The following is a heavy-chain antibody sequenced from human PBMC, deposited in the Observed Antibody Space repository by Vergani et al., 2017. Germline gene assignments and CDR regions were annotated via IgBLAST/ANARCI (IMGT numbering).Heavy chain of an antibody. Sequence: EVQLVESGGGIVKPGGSLRLSCVASGFSFRNAWMNWVRRTPGKGLEWVGRIKSTFDRGTTDYAAAVKGRFTISRDDSKNTLFLQMNGLKTEDIGVEYCTTDPRYCGDGSCYWLRDHHYYGMDVWGQGTTVTVSS. V-gene: IGHV3-15*07. D-gene: IGHD2-21*01. CDR2: IKSTFDRGTT. CDR3: TTDPRYCGDGSCYWLRDHHYYGMDV. J-gene: IGHJ6*02. CDR1: GFSFRNAW.